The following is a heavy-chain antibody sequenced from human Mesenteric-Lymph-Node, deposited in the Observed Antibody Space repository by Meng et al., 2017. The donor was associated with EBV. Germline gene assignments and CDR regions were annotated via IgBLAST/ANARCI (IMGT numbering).Heavy chain of an antibody. J-gene: IGHJ4*02. Sequence: EVQLLESGGGLVQPGGSLRVSCAASGFIFDNYDMSWVRQAPGKGLEWVSTISGPGPGTYYADSVKGRFTISRDNSQNTLHLQMDSLRAEDTAVYFCATDSRGHYESSGPVDYWGQGTLVTVSS. D-gene: IGHD3-22*01. CDR3: ATDSRGHYESSGPVDY. CDR1: GFIFDNYD. V-gene: IGHV3-23*01. CDR2: ISGPGPGT.